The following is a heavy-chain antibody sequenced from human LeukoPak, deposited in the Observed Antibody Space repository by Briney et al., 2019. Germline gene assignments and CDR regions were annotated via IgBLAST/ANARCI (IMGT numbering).Heavy chain of an antibody. CDR2: ISPDSGER. D-gene: IGHD2/OR15-2a*01. CDR1: GYTFTDYY. Sequence: GASVKVSCKASGYTFTDYYIHWVRQAPGQGPQWMGWISPDSGERSYAQQFQGRVAMTSDTSISTAYMELTRLTSDDTAVYYCAKEGVIPPDYWGQGTLVTVSS. CDR3: AKEGVIPPDY. V-gene: IGHV1-2*02. J-gene: IGHJ4*02.